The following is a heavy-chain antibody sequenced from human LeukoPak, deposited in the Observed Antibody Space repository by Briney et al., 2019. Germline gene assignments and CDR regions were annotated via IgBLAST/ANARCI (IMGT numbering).Heavy chain of an antibody. CDR2: ISGSGGGT. CDR1: GFIFYSYA. CDR3: ARSLSDLDY. V-gene: IGHV3-23*01. D-gene: IGHD3-3*02. Sequence: QPGGSLSLSCAASGFIFYSYAMSWVRQATGKGPEWVSAISGSGGGTYYADSVKGRFTISRDNSKNTLYLQMNSLRAEDTALYYYARSLSDLDYWGQGTLVTVSS. J-gene: IGHJ4*02.